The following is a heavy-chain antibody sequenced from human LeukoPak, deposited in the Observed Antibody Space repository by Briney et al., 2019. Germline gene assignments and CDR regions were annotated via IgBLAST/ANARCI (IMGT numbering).Heavy chain of an antibody. J-gene: IGHJ4*02. Sequence: PRRSLRLSCAASGFTFSSYAMHWVRQAPGKGLEWVAVISYDGSNKYYADSVKGRFTISRDNSKNTLYLQMNSLRAEDTAVYYCASGYYDSSGYYEGFDYWGQGTLVTVSS. CDR2: ISYDGSNK. CDR3: ASGYYDSSGYYEGFDY. CDR1: GFTFSSYA. V-gene: IGHV3-30*04. D-gene: IGHD3-22*01.